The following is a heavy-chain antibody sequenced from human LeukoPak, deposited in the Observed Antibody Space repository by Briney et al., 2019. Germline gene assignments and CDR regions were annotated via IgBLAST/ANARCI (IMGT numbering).Heavy chain of an antibody. CDR2: ISYDGSNK. V-gene: IGHV3-30*04. CDR3: ARRYGYENDAFDI. Sequence: GGSLRLSCAASGFTFSSYAMHWVRQAPGKGLEWVAVISYDGSNKYYADSVKGRFTISRDNSKNTLYLQMNSLRAEDTAVYYCARRYGYENDAFDIWGQGTMVTVSS. CDR1: GFTFSSYA. D-gene: IGHD1-1*01. J-gene: IGHJ3*02.